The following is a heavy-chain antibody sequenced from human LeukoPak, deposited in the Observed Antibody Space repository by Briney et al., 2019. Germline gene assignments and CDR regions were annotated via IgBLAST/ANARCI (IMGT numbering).Heavy chain of an antibody. CDR3: ARDTMVRRVFDP. V-gene: IGHV4-31*03. CDR2: IYYSGST. J-gene: IGHJ5*02. Sequence: SETLSLTCTVSGGSISSGGYYWSWIRQHPGKGLEWIGYIYYSGSTYYNPSLKSRVTISVDTSKNQFSLKLSSVTAADTAVYYCARDTMVRRVFDPWGQGTLVTVSS. D-gene: IGHD3-10*01. CDR1: GGSISSGGYY.